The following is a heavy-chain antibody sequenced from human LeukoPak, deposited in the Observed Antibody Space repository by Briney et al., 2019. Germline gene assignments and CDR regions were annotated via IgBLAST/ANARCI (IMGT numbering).Heavy chain of an antibody. CDR2: FDPEDGET. CDR1: GYTLTELS. Sequence: ASAKVSCKVSGYTLTELSMHWVRQAPGKGLEWMGGFDPEDGETIYAQKFQGRVTMTEDTSTDTAYMELRSLRSDDTAVYYCARDVYYGSGREYYYYMDVWGKGTTVTVPS. J-gene: IGHJ6*03. V-gene: IGHV1-24*01. CDR3: ARDVYYGSGREYYYYMDV. D-gene: IGHD3-10*01.